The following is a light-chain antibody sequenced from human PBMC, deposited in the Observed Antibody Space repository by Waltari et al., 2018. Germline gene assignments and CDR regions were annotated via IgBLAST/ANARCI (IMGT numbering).Light chain of an antibody. CDR1: QSISSY. CDR3: QQSYSTPYT. CDR2: AAS. V-gene: IGKV1-39*01. J-gene: IGKJ2*01. Sequence: DIQMTQSPSSLSASVGDRVTITCRASQSISSYLNRYQQKPGKAPKLLIYAASSWKSGVPSRFSGSGYGTDFTLTISSLQPEDFATYYCQQSYSTPYTFGQGTKLEIK.